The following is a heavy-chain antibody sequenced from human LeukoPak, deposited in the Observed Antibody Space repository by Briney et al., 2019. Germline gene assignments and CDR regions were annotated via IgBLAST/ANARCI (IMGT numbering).Heavy chain of an antibody. CDR2: IYHSGST. V-gene: IGHV4-38-2*01. Sequence: SETLSLTCAVSGYSITTGNYWGWVRQPPGKRLEWIGSIYHSGSTYYNPSLKSRVTISVDTSKNQFSLKLSSLIAADTAVYYCARVGGAFDVWGQGTTVTVPS. J-gene: IGHJ3*01. D-gene: IGHD3-16*01. CDR3: ARVGGAFDV. CDR1: GYSITTGNY.